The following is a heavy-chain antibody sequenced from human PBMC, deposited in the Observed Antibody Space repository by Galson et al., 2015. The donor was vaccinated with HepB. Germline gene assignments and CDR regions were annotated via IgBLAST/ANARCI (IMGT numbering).Heavy chain of an antibody. CDR1: GGSISSSSYY. CDR2: IYYSGST. J-gene: IGHJ5*02. V-gene: IGHV4-39*01. CDR3: AVASLSIAAAGFNWFDP. Sequence: LSLTCTVSGGSISSSSYYWGWIRQPPGKGLEWIGSIYYSGSTYYNPSLKSRVTISVDTSKNQFSLKLSSVTAADTAVYYCAVASLSIAAAGFNWFDPWGQGTLVTVSS. D-gene: IGHD6-13*01.